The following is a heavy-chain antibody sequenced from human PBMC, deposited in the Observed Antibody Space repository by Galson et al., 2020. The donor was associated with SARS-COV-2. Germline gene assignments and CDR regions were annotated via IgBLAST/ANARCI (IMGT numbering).Heavy chain of an antibody. D-gene: IGHD2-15*01. CDR3: AAPYCSGGSCYDAFDI. CDR1: GFTFTSHA. CDR2: IVVGSGNT. J-gene: IGHJ3*02. Sequence: SVKVSCKASGFTFTSHAVQWVRQARGQRLEWIGWIVVGSGNTNYAQKFQERVTITRDMSTSTAYMELSSLRSEDTAVYYCAAPYCSGGSCYDAFDIWGQGTMVTVSS. V-gene: IGHV1-58*01.